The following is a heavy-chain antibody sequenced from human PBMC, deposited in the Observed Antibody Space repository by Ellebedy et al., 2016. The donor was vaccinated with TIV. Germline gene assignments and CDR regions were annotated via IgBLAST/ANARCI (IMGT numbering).Heavy chain of an antibody. CDR3: ARDGARVGRTRLDP. V-gene: IGHV3-23*01. D-gene: IGHD1-26*01. CDR2: ISGSGGDT. CDR1: GFAFSGYA. J-gene: IGHJ5*02. Sequence: GESLKISXAASGFAFSGYAMSWVRQAPGKGLEWVSAISGSGGDTYYADSVKGRFTISRDNAKNTLHLQMNNLRAEDTAVYYCARDGARVGRTRLDPWGQGTLVTVSS.